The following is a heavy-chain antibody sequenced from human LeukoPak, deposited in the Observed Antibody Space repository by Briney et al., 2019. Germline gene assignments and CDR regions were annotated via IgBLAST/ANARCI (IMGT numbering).Heavy chain of an antibody. D-gene: IGHD3-3*01. CDR1: GFTFSSYA. J-gene: IGHJ4*02. CDR3: AQGHDFWSGYYTPVDY. V-gene: IGHV3-23*01. CDR2: ISGNGGST. Sequence: PGGPLRLSCAASGFTFSSYAMSWVRQAPGKGLEWVSAISGNGGSTYYADSVKGRFTISRDNSKNTLYLQMNSLRAEDTAVYYCAQGHDFWSGYYTPVDYWGQGALVTVSS.